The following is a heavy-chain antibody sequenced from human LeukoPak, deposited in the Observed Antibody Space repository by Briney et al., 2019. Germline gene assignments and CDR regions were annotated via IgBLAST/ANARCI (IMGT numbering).Heavy chain of an antibody. Sequence: GESLKISCKGSGYSFTNYWISWVRQMPGKGLEWMGRIDPSDSYTNYSPSFQGHVTISADKSISTAYLQWSSLKASDTAMYYCARSSGYCSGGTCYDYWGQGTLVTVSS. V-gene: IGHV5-10-1*01. CDR2: IDPSDSYT. CDR3: ARSSGYCSGGTCYDY. J-gene: IGHJ4*02. D-gene: IGHD2-15*01. CDR1: GYSFTNYW.